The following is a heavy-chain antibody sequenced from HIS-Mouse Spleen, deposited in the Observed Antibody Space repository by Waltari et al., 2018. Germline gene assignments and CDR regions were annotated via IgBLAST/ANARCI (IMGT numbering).Heavy chain of an antibody. CDR3: AREIPYSSSWYDWYFDL. CDR2: IYYSGGT. J-gene: IGHJ2*01. V-gene: IGHV4-39*07. Sequence: QLQLQESGPGLVKPSETLSLTCTVSGGSISSSCYYWGWSRQPPGRGLGWIGSIYYSGGTAYNPSLKSRVTVSVDTSKNQFSLKLSSVTAADTAVYYCAREIPYSSSWYDWYFDLWGRGTLVTVSS. D-gene: IGHD6-13*01. CDR1: GGSISSSCYY.